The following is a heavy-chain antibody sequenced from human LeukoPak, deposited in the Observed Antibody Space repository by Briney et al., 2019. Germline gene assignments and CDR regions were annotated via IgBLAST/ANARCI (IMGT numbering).Heavy chain of an antibody. D-gene: IGHD3-9*01. CDR1: GGTFSSYA. V-gene: IGHV1-69*06. J-gene: IGHJ4*02. CDR3: ARLVGIKNYDIVTVSPFSSE. CDR2: IIPIFGTA. Sequence: SVKVSCKASGGTFSSYAISWVRPAPGQGREWVGRIIPIFGTANYAQKYQGRVTIAADKSTGTAYMALSSLRSEDTAVYNCARLVGIKNYDIVTVSPFSSEWGEGTLVTVSS.